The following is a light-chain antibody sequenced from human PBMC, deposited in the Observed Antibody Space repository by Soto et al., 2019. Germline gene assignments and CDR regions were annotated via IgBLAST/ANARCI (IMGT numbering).Light chain of an antibody. V-gene: IGLV2-11*01. Sequence: QSVLTQPRSVSGSPGQSVTISCNGTSSDVGGYNYVSWYQQHPGKAPKLMIYDVSKRPSGVPDRFSGSKSGNTASLTISGLQAEDEADYYCCSYAGSYFFGSGTKLTVL. CDR3: CSYAGSYF. J-gene: IGLJ1*01. CDR2: DVS. CDR1: SSDVGGYNY.